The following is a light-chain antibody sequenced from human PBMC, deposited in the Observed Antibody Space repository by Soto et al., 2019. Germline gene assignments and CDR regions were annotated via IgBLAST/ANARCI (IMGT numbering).Light chain of an antibody. V-gene: IGKV1-5*03. CDR2: EAS. J-gene: IGKJ1*01. CDR3: QQYNTYSWT. CDR1: QSIKSW. Sequence: DIQMTQSPSTLSASVGDRVTITCRASQSIKSWLAWYQQKPGKAPKLLIYEASSLESGVPSRFGGSGSGTEFTLTISSLQLDDFATYYCQQYNTYSWTFGQGTKVEIK.